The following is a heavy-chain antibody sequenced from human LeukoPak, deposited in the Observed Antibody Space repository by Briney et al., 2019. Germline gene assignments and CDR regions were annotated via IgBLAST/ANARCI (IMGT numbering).Heavy chain of an antibody. V-gene: IGHV4-34*01. J-gene: IGHJ5*02. CDR3: ASRRYCTNGVCYIP. Sequence: PSETLSLTCAVYGASFSGYYWSWIRQPPGKGLEWIGEINHSGSTNYNPPLKSRVTISVDTSKNQFSLKLSSVTAADTAVYYCASRRYCTNGVCYIPWGQGTLVTVSS. D-gene: IGHD2-8*01. CDR1: GASFSGYY. CDR2: INHSGST.